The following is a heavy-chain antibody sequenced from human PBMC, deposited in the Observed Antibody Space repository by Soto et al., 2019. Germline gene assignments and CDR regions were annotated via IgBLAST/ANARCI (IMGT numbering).Heavy chain of an antibody. CDR1: GFTFSSYA. J-gene: IGHJ4*02. CDR3: VKDRYVDY. V-gene: IGHV3-64D*06. CDR2: ISSEGATT. Sequence: GSLLLPCSVSGFTFSSYAMHWVRQAPGKGLEYVASISSEGATTYYADSVKGRFIISRDNSKNTLYLQMSSLRAEDTAVYYCVKDRYVDYWGQGILVTVYS.